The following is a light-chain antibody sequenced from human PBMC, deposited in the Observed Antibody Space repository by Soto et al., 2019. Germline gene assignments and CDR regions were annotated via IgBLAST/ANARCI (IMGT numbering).Light chain of an antibody. CDR1: QSISSSY. CDR3: QQYGGSPPYT. J-gene: IGKJ2*01. CDR2: GAS. V-gene: IGKV3-20*01. Sequence: EIVLTQSPGTLSLSPGERATLSCRASQSISSSYLARYQQKPGQAPRLLIYGASSRATGIPDKFSGSGSGTNFTLTISRLVHEDFAVYYCQQYGGSPPYTFGQGTKLEIK.